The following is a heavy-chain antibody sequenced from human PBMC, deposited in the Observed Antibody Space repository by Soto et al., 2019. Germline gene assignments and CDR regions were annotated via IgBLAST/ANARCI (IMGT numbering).Heavy chain of an antibody. CDR1: RGSISSVTNY. CDR3: ARHEAGWSFES. Sequence: PSETLSLTCTVSRGSISSVTNYWAWIRQPPGKGLEWIANIYYSGSTFYNPSLKSRVTISLDTSKNQFYLKLRSVTAADTAGYYRARHEAGWSFESWGQGTLVTVS. V-gene: IGHV4-39*01. J-gene: IGHJ4*02. CDR2: IYYSGST. D-gene: IGHD2-15*01.